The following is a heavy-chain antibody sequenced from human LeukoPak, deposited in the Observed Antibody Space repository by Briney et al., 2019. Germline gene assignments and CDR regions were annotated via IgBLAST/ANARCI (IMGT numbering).Heavy chain of an antibody. CDR3: VRDRAYGDYAA. Sequence: GGSLRLSCAASGFTASSNYMSWVRQAPGKGLEWISIIYSRDNTDYADSVKGRFIISRDISKNTVYLQMNSLRADDTAVYYCVRDRAYGDYAAWGQGTLVTVSS. V-gene: IGHV3-53*01. D-gene: IGHD4-17*01. J-gene: IGHJ5*02. CDR1: GFTASSNY. CDR2: IYSRDNT.